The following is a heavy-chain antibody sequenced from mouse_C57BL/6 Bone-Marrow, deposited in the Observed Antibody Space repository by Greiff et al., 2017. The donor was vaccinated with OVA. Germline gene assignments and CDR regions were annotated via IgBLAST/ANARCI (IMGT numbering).Heavy chain of an antibody. Sequence: QVKLQQSGPELVKPGASVKLSCKASGFTFTSYDINWVRQRPGQGLEWIGRIYPGDGSTKYHDTVKGQATLTVDTSTSTAYMELHSLTSEDSAVDFCAREYYGSSPGDYWGQGTSVTVSS. CDR1: GFTFTSYD. CDR3: AREYYGSSPGDY. J-gene: IGHJ4*01. CDR2: IYPGDGST. V-gene: IGHV1-85*01. D-gene: IGHD1-1*01.